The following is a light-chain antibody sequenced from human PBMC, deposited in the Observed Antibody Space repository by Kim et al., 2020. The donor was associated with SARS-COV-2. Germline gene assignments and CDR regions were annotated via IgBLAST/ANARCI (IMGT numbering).Light chain of an antibody. J-gene: IGKJ1*01. CDR2: GTI. CDR3: QQYESSSWT. Sequence: SPGGRVTPSGRGSQTIDMNSLAWYQQKPGQAPRLHIYGTITRGTGIPDRFRGRGSGTDFTLTISRLEPEDVAIYYCQQYESSSWTFGQGTKVDIK. CDR1: QTIDMNS. V-gene: IGKV3-20*01.